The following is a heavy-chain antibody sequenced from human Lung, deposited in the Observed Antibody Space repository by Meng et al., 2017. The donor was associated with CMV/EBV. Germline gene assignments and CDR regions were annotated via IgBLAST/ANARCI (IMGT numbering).Heavy chain of an antibody. D-gene: IGHD1-26*01. CDR3: ARGGGATAKDFYGMDV. V-gene: IGHV3-11*04. Sequence: GGSLRLXXAASGFTFSDFYMSWIRQAPGKGLEWVANIGTSESSKYYVDSVKGRFTVSRDNTKNSLYLQMNTLTVEDTAAYYCARGGGATAKDFYGMDVWGQGTTVTVTS. CDR2: IGTSESSK. CDR1: GFTFSDFY. J-gene: IGHJ6*01.